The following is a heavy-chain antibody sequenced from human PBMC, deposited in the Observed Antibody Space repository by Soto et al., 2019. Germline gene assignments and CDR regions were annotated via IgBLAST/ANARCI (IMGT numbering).Heavy chain of an antibody. Sequence: QLQLQESGPGLVKPSETLSLTCTVSGGSISSSSYYWGWIRQPPGKGLEWIGSIYYSGSTFYNPSLKSRVTISVDTSKNQFALKLSSVTAADTAVYYCATFYGDYVSYWGQGTLVTVSS. CDR1: GGSISSSSYY. CDR2: IYYSGST. CDR3: ATFYGDYVSY. D-gene: IGHD4-17*01. J-gene: IGHJ4*02. V-gene: IGHV4-39*01.